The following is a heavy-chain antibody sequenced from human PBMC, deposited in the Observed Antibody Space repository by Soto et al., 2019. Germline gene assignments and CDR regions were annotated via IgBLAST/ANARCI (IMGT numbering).Heavy chain of an antibody. CDR1: GGSISSGGYY. D-gene: IGHD6-13*01. V-gene: IGHV4-31*03. CDR2: IYYTGST. J-gene: IGHJ4*02. CDR3: ARGLYSSSPPFDY. Sequence: QVQLQESGPGLVKPSQTLSLTCTDSGGSISSGGYYWSWIRQRPGKGLEWIGYIYYTGSTYYNPSLQSRVTISVDTSKNQFSLKLSSLTAADTAVYYCARGLYSSSPPFDYWGQGTLVTVSS.